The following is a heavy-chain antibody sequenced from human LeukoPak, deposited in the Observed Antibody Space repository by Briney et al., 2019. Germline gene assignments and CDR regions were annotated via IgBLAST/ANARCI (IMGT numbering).Heavy chain of an antibody. CDR1: GGSFSGYY. D-gene: IGHD2-2*03. J-gene: IGHJ5*02. V-gene: IGHV4-34*01. CDR2: INHSGST. Sequence: PSETLSLTCAVYGGSFSGYYWSWIRQPPGKGLEWIGEINHSGSTNYNPSLKSRVTISVDTSKGQFSLKLSSVTAADTAVYYCARLAGGYCSSTSCYEDAPNWFDPWGQGTLVTVSS. CDR3: ARLAGGYCSSTSCYEDAPNWFDP.